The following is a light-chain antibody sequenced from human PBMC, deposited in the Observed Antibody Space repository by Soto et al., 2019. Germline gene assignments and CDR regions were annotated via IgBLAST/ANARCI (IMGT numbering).Light chain of an antibody. CDR2: FNSDGSH. Sequence: QLVLTQSPSASASLGASVKLTCTLSSGHSNYAIAWHQQQPEKGPRYLMKFNSDGSHSKGDGIPDRFSGSSSGAERYLTISSLQSEDEADYYCQTWGTGIQIFGGGTKLTVL. CDR3: QTWGTGIQI. CDR1: SGHSNYA. V-gene: IGLV4-69*01. J-gene: IGLJ2*01.